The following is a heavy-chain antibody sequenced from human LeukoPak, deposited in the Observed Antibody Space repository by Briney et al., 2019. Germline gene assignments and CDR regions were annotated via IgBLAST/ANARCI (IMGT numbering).Heavy chain of an antibody. Sequence: SVKVSCKASGGTFSSYAISWVRQAPGQGLEWMGRIIPILGIANYAQKFQGRVTITADKSTSTAYMELSSLRSEDTAVYYCARDRGITMIVQPLLGMDVWGQGTTVTVSS. CDR2: IIPILGIA. V-gene: IGHV1-69*04. J-gene: IGHJ6*02. CDR3: ARDRGITMIVQPLLGMDV. D-gene: IGHD3-22*01. CDR1: GGTFSSYA.